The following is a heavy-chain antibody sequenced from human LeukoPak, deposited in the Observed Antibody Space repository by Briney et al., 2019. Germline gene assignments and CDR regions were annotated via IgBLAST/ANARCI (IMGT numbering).Heavy chain of an antibody. Sequence: SETLSLTCTVSGHSIINSYYWGWIRQPPGKGLEWIGSIYHTGATYYNPSLKSRVTISVDRSKNQFSLKLSSVTAADTAVYYCARVTIVVVVAATGAFDIWGQGTMVTVSS. CDR2: IYHTGAT. CDR1: GHSIINSYY. D-gene: IGHD2-15*01. V-gene: IGHV4-38-2*02. CDR3: ARVTIVVVVAATGAFDI. J-gene: IGHJ3*02.